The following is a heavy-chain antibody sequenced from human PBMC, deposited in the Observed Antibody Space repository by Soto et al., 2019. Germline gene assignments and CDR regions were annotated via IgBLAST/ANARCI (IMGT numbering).Heavy chain of an antibody. J-gene: IGHJ4*02. Sequence: EVQLVESGGDLVQAGGSLRLSCAASGFTFNSYSMNWVRHTPGKGLEWVSYISASGETKHYADSVKGRFTISRDNGRTSLFLQRNSLRDEDTAVYYCARDSTYYYDTSGYCVYWGQGTLVTVFS. D-gene: IGHD3-22*01. CDR2: ISASGETK. CDR3: ARDSTYYYDTSGYCVY. V-gene: IGHV3-48*02. CDR1: GFTFNSYS.